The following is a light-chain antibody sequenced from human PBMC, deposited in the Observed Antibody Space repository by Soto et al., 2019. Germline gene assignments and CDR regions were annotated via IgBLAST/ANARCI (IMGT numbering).Light chain of an antibody. Sequence: EIVLAQSPVALAFSPVEKTTLSCIGSQSVSSSYLAWYQQKPGQAPRLLIYGASSRATGIPDRFSGSGSGTDFTLTISRLEPEDFAVYYCQQYGSSPPALTFGGGTKV. J-gene: IGKJ4*01. CDR3: QQYGSSPPALT. V-gene: IGKV3-20*01. CDR2: GAS. CDR1: QSVSSSY.